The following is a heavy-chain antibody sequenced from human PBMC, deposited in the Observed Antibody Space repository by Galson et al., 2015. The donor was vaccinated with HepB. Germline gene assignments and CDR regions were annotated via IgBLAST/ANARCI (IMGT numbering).Heavy chain of an antibody. V-gene: IGHV3-66*03. CDR3: VRDEFDSAGSSWYATSH. D-gene: IGHD6-13*01. Sequence: SLRLSCAASGFTVSNYYMTWVRQAPGKGLEWVSVIFKNGRIFHTDSVKGRFSSSRDDSKNTVYLEMNSLRVEDTAVYYCVRDEFDSAGSSWYATSHWGHGTLVTVSS. CDR2: IFKNGRI. J-gene: IGHJ4*01. CDR1: GFTVSNYY.